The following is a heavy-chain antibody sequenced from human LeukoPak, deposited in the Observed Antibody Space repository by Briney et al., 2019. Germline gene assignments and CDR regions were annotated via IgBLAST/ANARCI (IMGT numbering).Heavy chain of an antibody. CDR2: TSDSGGTT. Sequence: HAGGSLRLSCAAPGFTFSSYAMSWVRHAPGEGLEWVSATSDSGGTTYYADSVKGRFTISRDNSKNTLYLQMNSLRGEDTAVYYCAKLTRGYCSSTACPNWFDPWGQGTLVTVSS. CDR1: GFTFSSYA. J-gene: IGHJ5*02. V-gene: IGHV3-23*01. CDR3: AKLTRGYCSSTACPNWFDP. D-gene: IGHD2-2*01.